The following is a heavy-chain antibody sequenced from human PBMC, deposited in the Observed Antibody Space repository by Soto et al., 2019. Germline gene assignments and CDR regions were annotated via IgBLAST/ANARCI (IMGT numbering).Heavy chain of an antibody. CDR2: IYSGGST. CDR1: GFTVSSNY. D-gene: IGHD2-15*01. Sequence: GGSLRLSCAASGFTVSSNYMSWVRQAPGKGLEWVSVIYSGGSTYYADSVKGRFTISRDNSKNTLYLQMNSLRAEDTAVYYCARNGLGYCSGGSCYRYYYYYMDVWGKGTTVTVSS. J-gene: IGHJ6*03. V-gene: IGHV3-66*01. CDR3: ARNGLGYCSGGSCYRYYYYYMDV.